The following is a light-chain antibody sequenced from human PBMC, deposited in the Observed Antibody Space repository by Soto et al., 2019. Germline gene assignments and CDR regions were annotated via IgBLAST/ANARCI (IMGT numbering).Light chain of an antibody. V-gene: IGKV3-20*01. CDR1: QSVSRSY. Sequence: EIVLTQSPGTLSLSPGERATLSCRASQSVSRSYLAWYQQKPGQAPRLLIYGASSRATGIPDRFSGSGSGTDFTLTISRLEPEDFAVYYCQQYGSSPPLTFGGGTKVRSN. CDR2: GAS. J-gene: IGKJ4*01. CDR3: QQYGSSPPLT.